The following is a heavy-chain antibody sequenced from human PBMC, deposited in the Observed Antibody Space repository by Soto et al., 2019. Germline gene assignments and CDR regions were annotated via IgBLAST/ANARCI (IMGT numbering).Heavy chain of an antibody. Sequence: EVQLLESGGGLVQTGGSLRLSCAASVFTFASYTLSWVRQSPGKGLEWVSGITGRGDDTLYADSVTGRITVSRFNSKNTLFVQMNSLSAEGTAVYYCAREDDHGELRAFDIWCRGTMVAFS. CDR2: ITGRGDDT. J-gene: IGHJ3*02. CDR1: VFTFASYT. D-gene: IGHD4-17*01. V-gene: IGHV3-23*01. CDR3: AREDDHGELRAFDI.